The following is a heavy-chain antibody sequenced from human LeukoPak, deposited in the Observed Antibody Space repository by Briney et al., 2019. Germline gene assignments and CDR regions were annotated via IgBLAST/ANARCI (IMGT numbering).Heavy chain of an antibody. V-gene: IGHV4-59*08. CDR1: GGSISSYY. J-gene: IGHJ4*02. CDR2: IYYSGST. CDR3: VRHHRGIAARHLDY. D-gene: IGHD6-6*01. Sequence: SETLSLTCTVSGGSISSYYWSWIRQPPGKGLEWIGYIYYSGSTNYNPSLKSRVTISVDTSKNQFSLKLSSVTAADTAVYYCVRHHRGIAARHLDYWGQGTLVTVSS.